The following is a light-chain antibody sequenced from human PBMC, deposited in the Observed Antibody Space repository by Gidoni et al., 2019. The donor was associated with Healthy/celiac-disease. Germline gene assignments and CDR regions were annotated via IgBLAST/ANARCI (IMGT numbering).Light chain of an antibody. J-gene: IGLJ2*01. CDR3: NSRDSSGNHLV. V-gene: IGLV3-19*01. Sequence: SSELTQDPAVSVALGQTVRITCQGDSLRSYYASWYQQKPGQAPVLFIYGKNNRPAGIPDRFSGSSSGNTASLPITGAQAEDEADYYCNSRDSSGNHLVFGGGTKLTVL. CDR1: SLRSYY. CDR2: GKN.